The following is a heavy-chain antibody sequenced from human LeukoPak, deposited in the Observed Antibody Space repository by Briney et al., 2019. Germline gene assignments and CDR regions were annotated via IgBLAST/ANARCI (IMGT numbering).Heavy chain of an antibody. CDR2: IYSSGST. Sequence: PSETLSLTCNVSGGSIRGYYWSWIRQPPGKGLEWIGYIYSSGSTNYNPSLKSRVTMSVDTSKNQFSLKVSSVTAADTAVYYCARVFDSGSQAYFYYMDVWGKGTTVTVSS. D-gene: IGHD3-10*01. CDR3: ARVFDSGSQAYFYYMDV. CDR1: GGSIRGYY. J-gene: IGHJ6*03. V-gene: IGHV4-59*01.